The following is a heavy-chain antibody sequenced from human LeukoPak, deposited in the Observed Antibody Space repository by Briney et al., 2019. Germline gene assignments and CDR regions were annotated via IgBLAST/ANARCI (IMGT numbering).Heavy chain of an antibody. D-gene: IGHD3-10*01. CDR3: CAGSYVSLDY. CDR2: ISYDGSNK. CDR1: GFTFSSYA. V-gene: IGHV3-30*04. Sequence: PGRSLRLSCAASGFTFSSYAMHWVRQAPAKGLDPVAVISYDGSNKYYADSVKGRFTISRDNSKNTLYLQMNSLRAEDTAVYYCCAGSYVSLDYWGQGTLVTVSS. J-gene: IGHJ4*02.